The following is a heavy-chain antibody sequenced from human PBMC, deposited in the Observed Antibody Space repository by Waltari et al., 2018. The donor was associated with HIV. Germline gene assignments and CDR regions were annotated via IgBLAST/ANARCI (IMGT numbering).Heavy chain of an antibody. Sequence: QVQLVQSGAEVKKPGASVKVSCKASGYTFTGYYMHWVRQAPGQGLEWMGWINPNSGGTNDAQKFQGRVTMTRDTSISTAYMELSRLRSDDTAVYYCAREEGRAAAGTDYWGQGTLVTVSS. CDR2: INPNSGGT. J-gene: IGHJ4*02. V-gene: IGHV1-2*02. D-gene: IGHD6-13*01. CDR1: GYTFTGYY. CDR3: AREEGRAAAGTDY.